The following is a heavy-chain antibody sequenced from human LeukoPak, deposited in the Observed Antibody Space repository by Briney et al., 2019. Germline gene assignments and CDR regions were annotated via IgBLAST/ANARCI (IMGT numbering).Heavy chain of an antibody. CDR3: TRRAYYDSSGYNPTAGYFDL. Sequence: PSETLSLTCSVSGGSMFSYYWNWIRKSPGKGLEWIGFVYSNGMTTYNPSLRSRGTISIATSRNQFSLRLTSVTAADTATYYCTRRAYYDSSGYNPTAGYFDLWGRGTLVTVSS. CDR2: VYSNGMT. V-gene: IGHV4-4*08. CDR1: GGSMFSYY. J-gene: IGHJ2*01. D-gene: IGHD3-22*01.